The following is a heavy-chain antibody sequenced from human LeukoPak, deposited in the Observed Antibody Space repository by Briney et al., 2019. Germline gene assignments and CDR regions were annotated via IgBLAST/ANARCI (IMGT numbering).Heavy chain of an antibody. J-gene: IGHJ4*02. Sequence: PGGSLRLSCAASGFTFSSYSMNWVRQAPGKGLEWVSSISSSSSYIYYADSVKGRFTISRDNAKNSLYLQMNSLRAEDTAEYYCARDLYSGYSSGWTNWGQGTLVTVSS. D-gene: IGHD6-19*01. V-gene: IGHV3-21*01. CDR2: ISSSSSYI. CDR3: ARDLYSGYSSGWTN. CDR1: GFTFSSYS.